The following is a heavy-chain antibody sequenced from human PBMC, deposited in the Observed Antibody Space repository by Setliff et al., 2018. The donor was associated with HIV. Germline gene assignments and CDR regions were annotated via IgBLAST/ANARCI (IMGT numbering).Heavy chain of an antibody. CDR2: IIPVLGLS. J-gene: IGHJ6*02. CDR1: GDTFSSYA. V-gene: IGHV1-69*10. Sequence: ASVKVSCKASGDTFSSYAISWVRQAPGQGLEWMGGIIPVLGLSYYAQNFQGRVTITADESTSTAYMELSSLRSEDTAVYYCARAGYYYDSSGYWGQGTTYYYYGMDVWGQGTTVTVSS. D-gene: IGHD3-22*01. CDR3: ARAGYYYDSSGYWGQGTTYYYYGMDV.